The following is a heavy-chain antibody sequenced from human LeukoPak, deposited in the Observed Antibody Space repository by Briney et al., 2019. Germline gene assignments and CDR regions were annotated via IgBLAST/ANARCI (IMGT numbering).Heavy chain of an antibody. CDR1: GYSISSGYY. V-gene: IGHV4-38-2*02. Sequence: SETLSLTCTVSGYSISSGYYWGWIRQPPGKGREWIGIIYHSGSTYYNPSLKRRFTLSVDTYKNQLSLKLRSVTAADTAVYYCERVYGDFYFDYWGQGTLVTVSS. D-gene: IGHD4-17*01. J-gene: IGHJ4*02. CDR2: IYHSGST. CDR3: ERVYGDFYFDY.